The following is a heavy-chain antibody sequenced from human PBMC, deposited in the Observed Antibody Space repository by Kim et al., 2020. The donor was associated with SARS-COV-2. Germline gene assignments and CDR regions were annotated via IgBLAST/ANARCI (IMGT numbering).Heavy chain of an antibody. CDR1: GYTFTGYY. CDR3: ARPHPAIFGVVMDFQH. Sequence: ASVKVSCKASGYTFTGYYMHWVRQAPGQGLEWMGWINPNSGGTNYAQKFQGRVTMTRDTSISTAYMELSRLRSDDTAVYYCARPHPAIFGVVMDFQHWGQGTLVTVSS. CDR2: INPNSGGT. V-gene: IGHV1-2*02. D-gene: IGHD3-3*01. J-gene: IGHJ1*01.